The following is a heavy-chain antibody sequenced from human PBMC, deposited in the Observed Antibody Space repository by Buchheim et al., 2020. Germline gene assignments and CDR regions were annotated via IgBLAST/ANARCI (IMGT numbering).Heavy chain of an antibody. J-gene: IGHJ4*02. CDR2: ISYDGSNK. V-gene: IGHV3-30*18. CDR3: AKDHIATISPVLPRPADY. D-gene: IGHD5-24*01. Sequence: QVQLVESGGGVVQPGRSLRLSCAASGFTFSSYGMHWVRQAPGKGLEWVAVISYDGSNKYYADSVKGRFTISRDNSKNTLYLQMNSLRAEDTAVYYCAKDHIATISPVLPRPADYWGQGTL. CDR1: GFTFSSYG.